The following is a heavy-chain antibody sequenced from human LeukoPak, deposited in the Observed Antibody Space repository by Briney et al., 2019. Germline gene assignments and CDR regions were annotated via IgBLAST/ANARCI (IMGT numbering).Heavy chain of an antibody. CDR3: ARERYYYDSSGSRFDY. CDR2: IIPIFGTE. Sequence: SVKVSCKASGGTFSSYAISWVRQAPGQGLEWMGGIIPIFGTENYAQKFQGRVTLTADKSTSTAYMELSSLRSEDTGVYYCARERYYYDSSGSRFDYWGQGTLVTVSS. CDR1: GGTFSSYA. J-gene: IGHJ4*02. D-gene: IGHD3-22*01. V-gene: IGHV1-69*06.